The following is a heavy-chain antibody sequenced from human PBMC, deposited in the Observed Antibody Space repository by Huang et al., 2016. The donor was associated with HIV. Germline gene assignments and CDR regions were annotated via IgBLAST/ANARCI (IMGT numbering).Heavy chain of an antibody. V-gene: IGHV3-11*04. Sequence: QVQLVESGGGLVKPGGSLRLSCAASGFTLSDNTVNWIRQGPGKGVEWVSYISGSGYSIYDADSVKGRFTISRDNAKNSLYLQMNSLRVEDTGIYFCARGQTAYYDSSGHMDVWGKGTTVSVSS. CDR3: ARGQTAYYDSSGHMDV. CDR1: GFTLSDNT. CDR2: ISGSGYSI. D-gene: IGHD3-22*01. J-gene: IGHJ6*03.